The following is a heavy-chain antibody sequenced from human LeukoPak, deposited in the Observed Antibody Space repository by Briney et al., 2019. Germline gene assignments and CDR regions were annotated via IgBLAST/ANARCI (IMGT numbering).Heavy chain of an antibody. CDR2: ISGSGNSA. V-gene: IGHV3-23*01. Sequence: GGSLRLSCVASGFTFSSYAMSWVRQAPGKGLEWVSGISGSGNSAYYADSVKGRFTISRDNSKNTLYLQMSSLRADDTAVYHCAKAGIYSSTWLFDYWGQGALVTVSS. J-gene: IGHJ4*02. CDR3: AKAGIYSSTWLFDY. D-gene: IGHD6-13*01. CDR1: GFTFSSYA.